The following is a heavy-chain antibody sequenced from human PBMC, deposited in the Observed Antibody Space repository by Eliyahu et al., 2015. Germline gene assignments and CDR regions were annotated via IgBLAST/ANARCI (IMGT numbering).Heavy chain of an antibody. V-gene: IGHV4-4*02. CDR3: ARRLRTQNTRIVGATSPFDP. CDR1: GGSISSSYW. Sequence: QVQLQESGPGLVKPSGTLSLTCAVSGGSISSSYWWSWVRQPPGKGLEWIGEIYHSGSTNYNPSLKNRVTISIDKSKNQFSLNLSSVTAADTALYYCARRLRTQNTRIVGATSPFDPWGQGTLVTVSS. D-gene: IGHD1-26*01. CDR2: IYHSGST. J-gene: IGHJ5*02.